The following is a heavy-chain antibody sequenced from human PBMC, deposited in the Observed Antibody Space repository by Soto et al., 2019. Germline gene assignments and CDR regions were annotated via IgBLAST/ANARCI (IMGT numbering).Heavy chain of an antibody. CDR3: ARGWSTILGVYYYYMVV. Sequence: SETLSLTCTVSGGSISSSSYYWGWIRQPPGKGLEWIGSIYYSGSTYYNPSLKSRVTISVDTSKNQFSLKLSSVTAADTAVYYCARGWSTILGVYYYYMVVWGKGTTVTVSS. CDR2: IYYSGST. CDR1: GGSISSSSYY. V-gene: IGHV4-39*07. D-gene: IGHD3-16*01. J-gene: IGHJ6*03.